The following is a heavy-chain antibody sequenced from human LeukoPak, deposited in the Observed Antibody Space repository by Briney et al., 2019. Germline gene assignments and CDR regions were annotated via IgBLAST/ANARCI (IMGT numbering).Heavy chain of an antibody. V-gene: IGHV5-51*01. Sequence: GESLQISCKGSGDGFTSSWIGWVRQMAGKGLEWMGIIYPGGSGTRDSPSFHGQLTISADKSITTAYLQWSSLKASDSAMYYCATSSGGSYFNDAFDIWGQGTMVTVSS. CDR1: GDGFTSSW. CDR2: IYPGGSGT. CDR3: ATSSGGSYFNDAFDI. J-gene: IGHJ3*02. D-gene: IGHD1-26*01.